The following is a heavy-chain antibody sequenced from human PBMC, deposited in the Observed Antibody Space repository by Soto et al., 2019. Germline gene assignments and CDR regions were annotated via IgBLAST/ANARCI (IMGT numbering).Heavy chain of an antibody. CDR1: GFTFSSYG. CDR2: ISYDGSNK. V-gene: IGHV3-30*18. CDR3: AKDTTSGPRGGSGSYYYIPYYYMDV. D-gene: IGHD3-10*01. Sequence: GGSLRLSCAASGFTFSSYGMHWVRQAPGKGLEWVAVISYDGSNKYYADSVKGRFTITRENSKNTLYLQMDSLRAEDTAVYYCAKDTTSGPRGGSGSYYYIPYYYMDVWGKGTTVTVSS. J-gene: IGHJ6*03.